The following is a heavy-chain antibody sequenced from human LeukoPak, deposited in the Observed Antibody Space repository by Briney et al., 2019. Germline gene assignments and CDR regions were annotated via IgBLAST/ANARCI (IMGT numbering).Heavy chain of an antibody. Sequence: GASVKVSCKASGYTFTGYYMHWVRQAPGQGLEWMGWINPNSGGTNYAQKFQGRVTMTRDTSISTAYMELSRLRSDDMAVYYCARGGGNYYDSSGPNSRLRDWGQGTLVTVSS. D-gene: IGHD3-22*01. V-gene: IGHV1-2*02. CDR2: INPNSGGT. CDR3: ARGGGNYYDSSGPNSRLRD. J-gene: IGHJ4*02. CDR1: GYTFTGYY.